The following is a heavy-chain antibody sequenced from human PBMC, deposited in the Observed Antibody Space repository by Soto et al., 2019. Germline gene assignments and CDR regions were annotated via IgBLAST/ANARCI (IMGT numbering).Heavy chain of an antibody. CDR1: GFTFTSAA. J-gene: IGHJ6*02. CDR2: IVVGSGNT. Sequence: RASVKLSCKASGFTFTSAAVQWVRQARGQRLEWIGWIVVGSGNTNYAQKFQERVTITRDMSTSTAYMELSSLRSEDTAVYYCAAISVGEYYYYGMDVWGQGTTVTVSS. CDR3: AAISVGEYYYYGMDV. V-gene: IGHV1-58*01. D-gene: IGHD1-26*01.